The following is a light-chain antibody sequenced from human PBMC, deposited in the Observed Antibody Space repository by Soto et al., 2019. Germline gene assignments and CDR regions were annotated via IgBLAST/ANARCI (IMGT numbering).Light chain of an antibody. CDR1: QGVSSY. CDR2: DAS. J-gene: IGKJ4*01. Sequence: ESVLTQSPATLSWSPGERATRSGRASQGVSSYLAWYQQKPGQAPRLLIYDASNRATGIPARFSGSGSGTDFTLTISSLEPEDFAVYYCQQRSNWPRLTFGGGTKV. V-gene: IGKV3-11*01. CDR3: QQRSNWPRLT.